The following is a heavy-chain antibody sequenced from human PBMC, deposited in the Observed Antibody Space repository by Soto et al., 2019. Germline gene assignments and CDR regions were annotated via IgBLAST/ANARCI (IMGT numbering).Heavy chain of an antibody. CDR2: IYYSGST. J-gene: IGHJ4*02. D-gene: IGHD1-26*01. Sequence: SETLSLTCTVSGGSISSYYWSWIRQPPGKGLEWIGYIYYSGSTNYNPSLKSRVTISVDTSKNQFSLKLSSVTAADTAVYYCARLRGGRGVGAHFDYWGQGTLVTVSS. CDR1: GGSISSYY. V-gene: IGHV4-59*08. CDR3: ARLRGGRGVGAHFDY.